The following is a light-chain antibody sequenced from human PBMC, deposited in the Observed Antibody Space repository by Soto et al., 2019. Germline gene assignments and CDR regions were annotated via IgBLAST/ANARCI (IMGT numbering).Light chain of an antibody. Sequence: EIVMTQSPATLSVSPGERATLSCRASQSVGSSLVWYQQKPGQNPRLLIYAASTRAPAIPARISGSGSGTEFTLTISSLQSEDFAVYYCQQYNKWPETFGQGTKLEIK. J-gene: IGKJ2*01. V-gene: IGKV3-15*01. CDR2: AAS. CDR3: QQYNKWPET. CDR1: QSVGSS.